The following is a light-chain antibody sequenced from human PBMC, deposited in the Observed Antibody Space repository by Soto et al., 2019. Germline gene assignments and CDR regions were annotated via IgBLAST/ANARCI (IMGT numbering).Light chain of an antibody. Sequence: QSVLTQPPSASGTPGQRVTISCSGSSSNIGSNYVYWYQQLPGTAPKLLIYRNNQRPSGVPDRFSGSKSGTSASLAISGLLSGDEADYYCAAWDDSLTGYVVFGGGTQLTVL. CDR1: SSNIGSNY. V-gene: IGLV1-47*01. J-gene: IGLJ2*01. CDR2: RNN. CDR3: AAWDDSLTGYVV.